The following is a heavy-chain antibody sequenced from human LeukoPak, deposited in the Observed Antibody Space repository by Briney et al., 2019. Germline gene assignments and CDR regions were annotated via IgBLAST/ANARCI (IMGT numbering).Heavy chain of an antibody. D-gene: IGHD5-18*01. Sequence: SETLSLTCTVSGGSISSYYWSWIRQPPGKGLEWIGYIYYSGSTNYNPSLKSRVTISVLTSKNQFSLKLSSVTAADTAVYYCATLGQARGYSYGPVDYWGQGSLVTASS. CDR2: IYYSGST. CDR1: GGSISSYY. V-gene: IGHV4-59*08. J-gene: IGHJ4*02. CDR3: ATLGQARGYSYGPVDY.